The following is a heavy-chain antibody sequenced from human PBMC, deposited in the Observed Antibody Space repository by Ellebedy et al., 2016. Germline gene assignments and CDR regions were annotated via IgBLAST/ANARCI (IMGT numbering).Heavy chain of an antibody. CDR1: GFTFTT. Sequence: ASVKVSCKASGFTFTTVQWVRQARGQRLEWIGWIVVGSGYTNYAQTIQERVTVTTDMSTTTAYMELSSLKSDDTAVYYCAATPNLDWSRYYYYYGVDVWGQGTTVTVSS. CDR2: IVVGSGYT. J-gene: IGHJ6*02. D-gene: IGHD3-9*01. V-gene: IGHV1-58*01. CDR3: AATPNLDWSRYYYYYGVDV.